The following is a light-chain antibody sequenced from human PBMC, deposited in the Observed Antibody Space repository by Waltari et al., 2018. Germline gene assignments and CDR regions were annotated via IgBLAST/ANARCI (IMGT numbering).Light chain of an antibody. Sequence: EIVMTQSPATLSVSPGERATLSCRASQSVSSNLAWYQQKPGQAPRLLMYGASTRATGIPARFSGSGSGTEFTLTISSLQSEDFAVYYCQQYNNWPRPFGQGTRLEIK. CDR2: GAS. V-gene: IGKV3-15*01. J-gene: IGKJ5*01. CDR3: QQYNNWPRP. CDR1: QSVSSN.